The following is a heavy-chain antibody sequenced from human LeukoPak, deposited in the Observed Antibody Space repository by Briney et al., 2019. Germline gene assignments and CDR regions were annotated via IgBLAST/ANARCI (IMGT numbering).Heavy chain of an antibody. Sequence: QPGGSLRLSCAASGFTFSSYEMNWVRQAPGKGLEWVSYISSSGSTIYYADSVKGRFTISRDNAKNSMYLQMNSLRAEDTAVYYCARDLGYSYGYGAFDIWGQGTMVTVSS. D-gene: IGHD5-18*01. CDR2: ISSSGSTI. CDR3: ARDLGYSYGYGAFDI. V-gene: IGHV3-48*03. J-gene: IGHJ3*02. CDR1: GFTFSSYE.